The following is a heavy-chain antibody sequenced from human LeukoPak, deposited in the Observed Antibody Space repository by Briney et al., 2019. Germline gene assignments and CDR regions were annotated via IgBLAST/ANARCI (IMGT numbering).Heavy chain of an antibody. D-gene: IGHD6-19*01. CDR3: AGTKYSSGWYAGY. V-gene: IGHV3-53*01. J-gene: IGHJ4*02. CDR2: IYSGGST. CDR1: GFTVSSNY. Sequence: GGSLRLSCAASGFTVSSNYMSWVRQAPGKGLEWVSVIYSGGSTYYADSVKGRFTISRDNSKNTLYLQMNSLRAEDTAVYYCAGTKYSSGWYAGYWGQGTLVAVSS.